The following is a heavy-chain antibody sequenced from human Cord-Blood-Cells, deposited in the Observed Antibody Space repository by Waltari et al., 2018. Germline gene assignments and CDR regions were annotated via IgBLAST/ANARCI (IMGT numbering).Heavy chain of an antibody. V-gene: IGHV1-69*01. CDR1: GGTFSSYA. CDR2: SSTSFGTA. Sequence: QVQLVQSGAEVKKPGSSVKVSCKASGGTFSSYAISWVRQAPGQGLEWMGGSSTSFGTANYEQKFQGGGTITADESTSTAYMALSSLRSEDTAVYYCARASTGGAVDIWGQGTMVTVSS. D-gene: IGHD7-27*01. CDR3: ARASTGGAVDI. J-gene: IGHJ3*02.